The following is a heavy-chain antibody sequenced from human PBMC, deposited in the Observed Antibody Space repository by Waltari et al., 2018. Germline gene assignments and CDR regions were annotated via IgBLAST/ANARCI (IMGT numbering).Heavy chain of an antibody. J-gene: IGHJ4*02. V-gene: IGHV1-69*18. CDR2: VIPAFSRA. Sequence: QVQLVPSGAEVRKPGSSVKVSCKASGGSLPVMPITWVRQAPGQGLEWMGRVIPAFSRANYAQKFQGRVTISADESTTTAYLELSSLRSEDTAVYYCARGSDDFDSSGYYYWGQGTLITVSS. CDR3: ARGSDDFDSSGYYY. CDR1: GGSLPVMP. D-gene: IGHD3-22*01.